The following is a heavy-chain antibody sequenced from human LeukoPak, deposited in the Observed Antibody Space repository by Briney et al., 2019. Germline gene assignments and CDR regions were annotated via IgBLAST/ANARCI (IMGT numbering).Heavy chain of an antibody. CDR2: IYHSGST. J-gene: IGHJ4*02. Sequence: PSETLSLTCTVSGYSISSGYYWGWIRQPPGKGLEWIGSIYHSGSTYYNPSLKSRVTISVDTAKNQFSLKLTSVTAADTAVYYCARGRGLGGGWYGRLGLDYWGQGTLVTVSS. D-gene: IGHD6-19*01. CDR3: ARGRGLGGGWYGRLGLDY. V-gene: IGHV4-38-2*02. CDR1: GYSISSGYY.